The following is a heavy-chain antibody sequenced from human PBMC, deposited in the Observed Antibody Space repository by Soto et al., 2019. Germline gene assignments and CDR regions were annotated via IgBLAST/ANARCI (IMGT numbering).Heavy chain of an antibody. CDR2: INSDGIST. V-gene: IGHV3-74*01. CDR3: AREGDCTSTSCLNDGMDV. D-gene: IGHD2-2*01. Sequence: PGGSLRLSCAASGFTFSSYWMHWVRQAPGKGLVWVSRINSDGISTSYADSVKGRFTISRDNAKNTLYVQMKSLRAEDTAVYFCAREGDCTSTSCLNDGMDVWGQGTTVT. J-gene: IGHJ6*02. CDR1: GFTFSSYW.